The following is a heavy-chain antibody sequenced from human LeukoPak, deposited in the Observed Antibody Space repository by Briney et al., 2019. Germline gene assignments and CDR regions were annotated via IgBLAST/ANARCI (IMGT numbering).Heavy chain of an antibody. D-gene: IGHD4-17*01. Sequence: GESLKISCQASGYSFTKHWIAWVRQMPGKGLEWMGIIFPGDSDTRYSPSFQGQVTISADKSISTASLQWSSLKASDRAMYYCARQSSSVTPSCYWGQGTLVTVSS. V-gene: IGHV5-51*01. CDR2: IFPGDSDT. J-gene: IGHJ4*02. CDR1: GYSFTKHW. CDR3: ARQSSSVTPSCY.